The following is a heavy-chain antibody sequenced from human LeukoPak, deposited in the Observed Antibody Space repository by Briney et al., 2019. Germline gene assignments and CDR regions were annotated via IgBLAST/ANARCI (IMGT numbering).Heavy chain of an antibody. J-gene: IGHJ3*02. CDR2: INHSGSS. V-gene: IGHV4-34*01. D-gene: IGHD3-22*01. CDR3: ARAPHYYDSSGYCAFDI. Sequence: SETLSLTCAVYGESFSGYYWSWLRQPPGKGLEWIGEINHSGSSNYNPSLKSRVTISVDTSKNQFSLKLSSVTAADTAVYYCARAPHYYDSSGYCAFDIWGQGTMVTVSS. CDR1: GESFSGYY.